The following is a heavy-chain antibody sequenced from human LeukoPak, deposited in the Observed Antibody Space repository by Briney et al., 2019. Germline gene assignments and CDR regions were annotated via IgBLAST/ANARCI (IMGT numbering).Heavy chain of an antibody. CDR1: GGSFSGYY. CDR3: ARYFDWLSTYDAFDI. CDR2: INHSGST. V-gene: IGHV4-34*01. D-gene: IGHD3-9*01. Sequence: PSETLSLTCAVYGGSFSGYYWSWIRQPPGKGLEWTGEINHSGSTNYNPSLKSRVTISVDTSKNQFSLKLSSVTAADTAVYYCARYFDWLSTYDAFDIWGQGTMVTVSS. J-gene: IGHJ3*02.